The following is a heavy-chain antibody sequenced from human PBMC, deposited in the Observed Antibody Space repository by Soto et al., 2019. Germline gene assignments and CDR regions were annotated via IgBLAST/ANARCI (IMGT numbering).Heavy chain of an antibody. J-gene: IGHJ4*01. CDR1: GFTFSRHG. D-gene: IGHD6-13*01. CDR3: AKVDLATAGFFEN. Sequence: GGSLRLSCVASGFTFSRHGLSWVRQAPGKGLEWVSTINPSGDSTFCADSVKGRFTISRDNSKNTVYLQMNSLSVGDTAVYLCAKVDLATAGFFENWGPGSLVTVSS. CDR2: INPSGDST. V-gene: IGHV3-23*01.